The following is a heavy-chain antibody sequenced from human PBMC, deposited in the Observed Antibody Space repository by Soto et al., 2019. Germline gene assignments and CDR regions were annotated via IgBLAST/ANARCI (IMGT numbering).Heavy chain of an antibody. V-gene: IGHV4-31*03. CDR1: GGSISSGGYY. Sequence: QVQLQESGPGLVKPSQTLSLTCTVSGGSISSGGYYWSWIRQHPGKGLEWIGNIYYSGSTYYNPSLKSRVTISVDTSKNQFSLKLSSVTAADTAVYYCATVVTMVRGVIPGWFDPWGQGTLVTVSS. CDR3: ATVVTMVRGVIPGWFDP. D-gene: IGHD3-10*01. CDR2: IYYSGST. J-gene: IGHJ5*02.